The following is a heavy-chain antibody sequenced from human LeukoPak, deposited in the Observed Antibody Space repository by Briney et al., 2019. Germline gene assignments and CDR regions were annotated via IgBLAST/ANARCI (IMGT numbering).Heavy chain of an antibody. Sequence: GGSLRLSCAASGFTFSSYWMSWVRQAPGKGLEWVAVISYDGSNKYYADSVKGRFTISRDNSKNTLYLQMNSLRAEDTAVYYCAREYSGPYYYYYMDVWGKGTTVTVSS. J-gene: IGHJ6*03. CDR2: ISYDGSNK. D-gene: IGHD1-26*01. CDR3: AREYSGPYYYYYMDV. V-gene: IGHV3-30*03. CDR1: GFTFSSYW.